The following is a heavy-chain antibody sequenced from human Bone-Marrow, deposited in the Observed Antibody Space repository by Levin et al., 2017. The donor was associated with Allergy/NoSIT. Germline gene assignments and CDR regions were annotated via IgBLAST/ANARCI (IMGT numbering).Heavy chain of an antibody. CDR2: IYWDEDK. CDR3: THNRPPLRRRRFDY. Sequence: SGPTLVKPTQTLTLTCSYSGFSLSSPGVGVGWVRQSPGKALEWLALIYWDEDKRYSSSLRSMLAVSMDTSNNQVFLRLTNVSALDTGTYDCTHNRPPLRRRRFDYWGQGLLVNVSS. J-gene: IGHJ4*02. V-gene: IGHV2-5*02. D-gene: IGHD2-15*01. CDR1: GFSLSSPGVG.